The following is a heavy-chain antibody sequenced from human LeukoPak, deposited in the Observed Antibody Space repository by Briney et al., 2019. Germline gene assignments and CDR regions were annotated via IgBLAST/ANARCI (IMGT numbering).Heavy chain of an antibody. Sequence: KTSETLSLTCSVSGGSINNYYWSWIRQPPGKGLEWIVYIYYSGSTNYNPSLKSRVTISVDTSKNQFSLKLSSVTAADTAVYYCARNGDYYEKSGYYYLFDFWGQGTLVTVSS. CDR3: ARNGDYYEKSGYYYLFDF. CDR1: GGSINNYY. D-gene: IGHD3-22*01. J-gene: IGHJ4*02. V-gene: IGHV4-59*01. CDR2: IYYSGST.